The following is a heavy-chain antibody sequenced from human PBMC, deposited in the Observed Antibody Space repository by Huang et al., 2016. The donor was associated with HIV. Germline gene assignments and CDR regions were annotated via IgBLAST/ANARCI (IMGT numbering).Heavy chain of an antibody. CDR3: AKVASGYDFSARGSDWFDP. V-gene: IGHV3-23*01. J-gene: IGHJ5*02. D-gene: IGHD5-12*01. Sequence: EMQLLESGGGLVQPGGSLRLSCAASAFTFRRYAMGWVRQAPGKGLEGVWCTGGSGVNTDYADSVKGRFTISRDNSKNTLYLQMNSLRAEDTAVYYCAKVASGYDFSARGSDWFDPWGQGTLVSVSS. CDR1: AFTFRRYA. CDR2: TGGSGVNT.